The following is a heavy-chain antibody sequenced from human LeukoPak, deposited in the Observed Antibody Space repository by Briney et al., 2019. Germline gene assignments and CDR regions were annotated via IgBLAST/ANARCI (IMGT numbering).Heavy chain of an antibody. Sequence: PSETLSLTCAVYGGSFSGYHWSWIRQPPGKGLEWIGEINHSGSTNYNPSLKSRVTISVDTSKNQFSLKLSSVTAADTAVYYCASPSRDGYNIIDAFDIWGQGTMVTVSS. CDR3: ASPSRDGYNIIDAFDI. J-gene: IGHJ3*02. D-gene: IGHD5-24*01. V-gene: IGHV4-34*01. CDR1: GGSFSGYH. CDR2: INHSGST.